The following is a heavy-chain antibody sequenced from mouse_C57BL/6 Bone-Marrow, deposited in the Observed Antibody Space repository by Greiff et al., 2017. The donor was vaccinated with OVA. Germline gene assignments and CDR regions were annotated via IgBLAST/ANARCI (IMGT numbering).Heavy chain of an antibody. CDR1: GFTFSSYA. CDR3: AIDRGGITVVEGLYYCYF. D-gene: IGHD1-1*01. CDR2: ISVGGSYT. V-gene: IGHV5-4*01. Sequence: EVMLVESGGGLVKPGVSLKLSCAASGFTFSSYAMSWVRQTPEKRLEWVATISVGGSYTYYPDNVKGRFTITKDNAKNNLYPQMSHLKSEDTAMYYCAIDRGGITVVEGLYYCYFWGQGTTLTVSS. J-gene: IGHJ2*01.